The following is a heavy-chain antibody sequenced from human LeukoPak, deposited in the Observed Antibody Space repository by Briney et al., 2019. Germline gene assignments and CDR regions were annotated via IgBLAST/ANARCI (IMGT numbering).Heavy chain of an antibody. CDR1: GFTFSDYS. V-gene: IGHV3-48*04. CDR2: VGISSGNT. J-gene: IGHJ4*02. CDR3: ARDHRYAFDN. D-gene: IGHD5-12*01. Sequence: GGSLRLSCAASGFTFSDYSMNWVRQAPGKGLEWISYVGISSGNTKYADSVKGRFTISGDSAKNSVFLQMNSLRVEDTAVYYCARDHRYAFDNWGQGTLSPSPQ.